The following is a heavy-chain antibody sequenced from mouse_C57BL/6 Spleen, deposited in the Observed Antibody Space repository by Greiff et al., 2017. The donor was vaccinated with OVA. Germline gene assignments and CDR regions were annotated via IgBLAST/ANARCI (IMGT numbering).Heavy chain of an antibody. V-gene: IGHV1-82*01. CDR1: GYAFSSSW. J-gene: IGHJ3*01. CDR3: AREKTAQATGPFAY. CDR2: IYPGDGDT. Sequence: VQLQQSGPELVKPGASVKISCKASGYAFSSSWMNWVKQRPGKGLEWIGRIYPGDGDTNYNGKFKGKATLTADKSSSTAYMQLSSLTSEDSAVYFCAREKTAQATGPFAYWGRGTLVTVSA. D-gene: IGHD3-2*02.